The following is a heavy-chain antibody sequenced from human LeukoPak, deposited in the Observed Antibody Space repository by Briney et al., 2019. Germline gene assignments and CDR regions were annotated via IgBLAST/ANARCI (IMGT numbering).Heavy chain of an antibody. J-gene: IGHJ5*02. CDR3: AREDTGVNWFDP. D-gene: IGHD5-18*01. CDR2: IYYSGST. V-gene: IGHV4-59*01. CDR1: GGSISSYY. Sequence: SETLSLTCTVSGGSISSYYWSWIRQPPGKGLEWIGNIYYSGSTNYNPSLKSRVTISVDTSKNQFSLKMSSVTAADTAVYYCAREDTGVNWFDPWGQGTLVTVSS.